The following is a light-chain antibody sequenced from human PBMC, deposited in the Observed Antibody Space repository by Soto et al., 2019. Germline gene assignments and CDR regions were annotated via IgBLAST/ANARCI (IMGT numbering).Light chain of an antibody. CDR2: GAS. V-gene: IGKV3-15*01. CDR3: QQYNNWPWT. J-gene: IGKJ1*01. CDR1: QSVSSN. Sequence: ERVMTQAPATLSVSPGERATLSCRASQSVSSNLAWYQRKPGQAPRLLIYGASTRATGIPARFSGSGSGTEFTLTISSLQSEDFAVYYCQQYNNWPWTFGQGTKVDIK.